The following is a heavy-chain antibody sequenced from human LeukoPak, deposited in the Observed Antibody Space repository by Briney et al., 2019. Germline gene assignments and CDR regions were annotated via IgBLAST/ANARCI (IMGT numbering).Heavy chain of an antibody. V-gene: IGHV3-21*01. D-gene: IGHD1-26*01. CDR1: GFTFSSYS. CDR3: ARSKWEPAGADY. J-gene: IGHJ4*02. Sequence: PGGSLRLSCAASGFTFSSYSMNWVRQAPGKGLEWVSSISSSSSYIYYADSVKGRFTISRDNAKNSLYLQMNSLRAEDTAVYYCARSKWEPAGADYWGQGTLVTVSS. CDR2: ISSSSSYI.